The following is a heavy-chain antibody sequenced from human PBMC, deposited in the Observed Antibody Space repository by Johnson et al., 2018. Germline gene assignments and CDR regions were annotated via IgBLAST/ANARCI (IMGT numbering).Heavy chain of an antibody. J-gene: IGHJ4*02. CDR1: GYSFTSYW. CDR3: ATFESGSSPCDY. D-gene: IGHD1-26*01. CDR2: IYPGDSDT. Sequence: QLVESGAEVKKPGESLKISCKGSGYSFTSYWIGWVRQMPGKGLEWMGIIYPGDSDTRYSPSFQGQVTISPDKSINPAYLQWGSLKASYIAMYYCATFESGSSPCDYWGQGTLVTVSS. V-gene: IGHV5-51*01.